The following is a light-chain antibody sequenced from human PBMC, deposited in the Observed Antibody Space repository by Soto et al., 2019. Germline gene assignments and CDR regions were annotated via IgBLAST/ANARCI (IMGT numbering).Light chain of an antibody. V-gene: IGKV3-20*01. CDR1: SRISNSY. J-gene: IGKJ1*01. CDR3: HQYFSLCT. Sequence: TQSLPHGASETLSCRPTSRISNSYLAWYQQNPGQAPRLLIYSASNRATGIPDRFSGSGSGTDFTLTISSLEPEDFAVYYWHQYFSLCTFGQGTNVDIK. CDR2: SAS.